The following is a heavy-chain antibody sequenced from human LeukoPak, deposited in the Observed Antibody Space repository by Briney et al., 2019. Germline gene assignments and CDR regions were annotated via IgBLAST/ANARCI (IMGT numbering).Heavy chain of an antibody. D-gene: IGHD3-10*01. CDR1: GGSISSYY. CDR3: ARGGYYGSGSIYDY. J-gene: IGHJ4*02. CDR2: IYYSGST. V-gene: IGHV4-59*06. Sequence: SATLSLTCTVSGGSISSYYWSWIRQHPGKGLEWIGYIYYSGSTYYNPSLKSRVTISVDTSKNQFSLKLSSVTAADTAVYYCARGGYYGSGSIYDYWGQGTLVTVSS.